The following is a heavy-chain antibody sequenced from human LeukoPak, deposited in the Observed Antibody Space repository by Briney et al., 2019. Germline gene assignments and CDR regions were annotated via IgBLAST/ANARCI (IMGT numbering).Heavy chain of an antibody. CDR3: AKDGLYYYDSSGYSDY. CDR1: GFTFSSYA. Sequence: GGSLRLSCAASGFTFSSYAMSWVRQAPGKGLEWVPAISGCGGSTYYADSVKGRFTISRDNSKNTLYLQMNSLRAEDTAVYYCAKDGLYYYDSSGYSDYWGQGTLVTVSS. V-gene: IGHV3-23*01. J-gene: IGHJ4*02. CDR2: ISGCGGST. D-gene: IGHD3-22*01.